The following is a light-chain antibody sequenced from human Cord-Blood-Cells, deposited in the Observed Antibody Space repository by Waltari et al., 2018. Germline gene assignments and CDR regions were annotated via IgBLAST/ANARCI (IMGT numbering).Light chain of an antibody. CDR3: QQSYSTPFT. Sequence: DIQMTPSPSSLSESVGDRVTLTCRRNPSISSYLIWYQQKPGKAPKLLVFAASSLQSGVPSRFSGSGSGTDVTLTISSLQPEDFSTYYCQQSYSTPFTFGPGTKVDIK. CDR1: PSISSY. CDR2: AAS. J-gene: IGKJ3*01. V-gene: IGKV1-39*01.